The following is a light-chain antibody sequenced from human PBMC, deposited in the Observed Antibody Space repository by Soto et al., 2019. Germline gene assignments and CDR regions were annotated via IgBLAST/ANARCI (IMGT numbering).Light chain of an antibody. CDR3: HQFASSLT. V-gene: IGKV3-20*01. CDR2: GAS. Sequence: EIVLTQSPGTLSLSPGERATLSCRASQSFSSSYFAWYQQKPGQAPRLLIYGASNRATGIPDRFSGSASGTDFTLTISRLEPEEFAVYFCHQFASSLTFGQGTKVEIK. CDR1: QSFSSSY. J-gene: IGKJ1*01.